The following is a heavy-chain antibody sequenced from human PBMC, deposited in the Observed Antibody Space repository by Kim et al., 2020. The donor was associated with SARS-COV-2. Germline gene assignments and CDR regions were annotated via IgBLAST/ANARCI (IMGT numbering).Heavy chain of an antibody. D-gene: IGHD5-18*01. J-gene: IGHJ5*02. Sequence: SLKSRVSISVDTSKNQFSLKLSSVTAADAAVYYCASTALYSYRLSGEFDPWGQGTLVTVSS. CDR3: ASTALYSYRLSGEFDP. V-gene: IGHV4-39*01.